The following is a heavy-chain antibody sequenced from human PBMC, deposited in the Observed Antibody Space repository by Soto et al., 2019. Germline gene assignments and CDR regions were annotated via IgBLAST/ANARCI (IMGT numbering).Heavy chain of an antibody. J-gene: IGHJ2*01. D-gene: IGHD2-21*02. CDR1: GGTFSSYA. Sequence: QVPLVQSGAEVKKPGSSVKVSCKASGGTFSSYAISWVRQAPGQGLEWMGGIIPIFGTANYAQKFQGRVTITADESTSTAYMELSSLRSEDTAVYYCAHTGGHCGGDCYAWYFDLWGRGTLVTVSS. CDR2: IIPIFGTA. CDR3: AHTGGHCGGDCYAWYFDL. V-gene: IGHV1-69*12.